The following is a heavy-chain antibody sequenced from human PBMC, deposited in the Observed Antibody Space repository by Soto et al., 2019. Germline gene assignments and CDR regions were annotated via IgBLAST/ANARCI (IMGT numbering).Heavy chain of an antibody. CDR2: INHSGSA. CDR1: GGNSGDHV. J-gene: IGHJ4*02. D-gene: IGHD6-19*01. Sequence: SDPLCLTYTVDGGNSGDHVCTRIRKKQEKGLQWIGQINHSGSAYYIPSLKSRVTISVHTSNSQFSLELSSVTAADTAVYYCARGLITGSHYSGGWYYFDSWGQGTQVTVSS. V-gene: IGHV4-34*01. CDR3: ARGLITGSHYSGGWYYFDS.